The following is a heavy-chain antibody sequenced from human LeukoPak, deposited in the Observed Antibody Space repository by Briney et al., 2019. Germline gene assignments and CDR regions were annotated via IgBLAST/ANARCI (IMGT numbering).Heavy chain of an antibody. J-gene: IGHJ4*02. CDR3: ARRQTPDY. Sequence: PDTLSFTHTVSGDSNSSSSHYSGMIRQPPGKGLEWIGSISYRGNTYYNPSLKSRVTISVDTSKNQFSLKLSSVTAADTADYYCARRQTPDYWGQGTLVTVSS. V-gene: IGHV4-39*01. CDR1: GDSNSSSSHY. D-gene: IGHD2-15*01. CDR2: ISYRGNT.